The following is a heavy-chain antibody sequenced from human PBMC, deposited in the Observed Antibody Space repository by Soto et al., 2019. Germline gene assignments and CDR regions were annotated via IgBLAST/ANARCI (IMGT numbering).Heavy chain of an antibody. J-gene: IGHJ6*02. CDR1: GVSVGNRVCY. Sequence: SDTLSLTYTFSGVSVGNRVCYWSWISQPPGQGLEWIGYIYYSGSTNYNPSLRSRFAISVDTSNNQFSLKLISVTAADTAVYYCGRDSMGATYSDYCGMDVFGQGNT. D-gene: IGHD1-26*01. V-gene: IGHV4-61*08. CDR2: IYYSGST. CDR3: GRDSMGATYSDYCGMDV.